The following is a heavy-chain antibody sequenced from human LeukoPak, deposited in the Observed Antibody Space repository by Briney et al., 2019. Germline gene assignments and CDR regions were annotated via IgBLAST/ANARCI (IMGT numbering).Heavy chain of an antibody. CDR3: ARDPQPDAFYI. J-gene: IGHJ3*02. Sequence: SSETLSLTCTVSGGSISSHYWSWIRQPPGKGLEWIGYIYYSGSTNYNPSLKSRVTKSVHTSKNQFSLKLSSVTAADTAVYYCARDPQPDAFYIWGQGTIVTVSS. V-gene: IGHV4-59*11. D-gene: IGHD2-2*01. CDR2: IYYSGST. CDR1: GGSISSHY.